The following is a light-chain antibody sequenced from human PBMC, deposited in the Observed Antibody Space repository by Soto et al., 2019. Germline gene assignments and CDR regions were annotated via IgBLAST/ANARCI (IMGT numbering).Light chain of an antibody. J-gene: IGKJ5*01. CDR1: QDISDY. CDR3: QQLFDSPIT. CDR2: AAS. Sequence: DIQLTQSPSFLSASVGDRVTITCRASQDISDYLAWYQQKPGKAPKLLIYAASTLESGVPSRFSATVSGTEFSLTITSLQPEDFATYYCQQLFDSPITFGQGTRLEI. V-gene: IGKV1-9*01.